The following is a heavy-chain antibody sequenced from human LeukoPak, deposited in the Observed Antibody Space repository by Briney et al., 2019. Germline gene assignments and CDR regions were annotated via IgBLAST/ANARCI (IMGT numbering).Heavy chain of an antibody. J-gene: IGHJ4*02. D-gene: IGHD6-19*01. CDR1: GDSVSSNRAV. CDR2: TYYRSKWYN. CDR3: LRESSGYTRDWYRVNYFDD. Sequence: SQTLSLTCAISGDSVSSNRAVWNWIRQSPSRGLEWLGRTYYRSKWYNDYAVSVKSRITINPDTSKNQFSLQLNSVTPEDTAVYYCLRESSGYTRDWYRVNYFDDWGQGTLVTASS. V-gene: IGHV6-1*01.